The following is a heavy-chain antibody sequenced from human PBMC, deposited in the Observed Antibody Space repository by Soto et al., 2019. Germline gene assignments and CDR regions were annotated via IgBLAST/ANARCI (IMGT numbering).Heavy chain of an antibody. CDR1: GVTFNKYG. Sequence: QVQLVESGGGVVQPGRSLRLSCVASGVTFNKYGMHWVRQAPGKGLEWLAVKSYDGNNKHYSDSVKGRFTISRDNSKNTLYLEMNNVRTEDTAVYYCAKILGTATILVYWGQGTLVIVSS. J-gene: IGHJ4*02. CDR3: AKILGTATILVY. CDR2: KSYDGNNK. V-gene: IGHV3-30*18. D-gene: IGHD5-12*01.